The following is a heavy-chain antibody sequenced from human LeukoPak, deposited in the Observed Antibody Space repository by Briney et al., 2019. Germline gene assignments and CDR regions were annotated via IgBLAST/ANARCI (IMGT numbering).Heavy chain of an antibody. CDR3: AATYYYDSSGYLFDY. D-gene: IGHD3-22*01. V-gene: IGHV4-34*01. J-gene: IGHJ4*02. CDR2: INHSGST. Sequence: SETLSLTCAVYGGSFSGYYWSWIRQPPGKGLEWIGEINHSGSTNYNPSLKSRVTISVDTSKNQFSLKLSSVTAADTAVYYCAATYYYDSSGYLFDYWGQGTLSPSPQ. CDR1: GGSFSGYY.